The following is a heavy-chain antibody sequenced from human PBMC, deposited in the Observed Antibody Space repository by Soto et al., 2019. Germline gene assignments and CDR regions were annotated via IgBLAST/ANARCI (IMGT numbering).Heavy chain of an antibody. CDR1: GYTFTSYW. CDR2: IDPSDSST. V-gene: IGHV5-10-1*01. J-gene: IGHJ4*02. Sequence: PGESLKISCKASGYTFTSYWITWVRQMPGRGLEWMGRIDPSDSSTNYSPSFQDHVTTSTDKSITTAHLQWSSLKVSDTAMYYCAATGYTYGYHFDHWGQGTQVTVSS. D-gene: IGHD5-18*01. CDR3: AATGYTYGYHFDH.